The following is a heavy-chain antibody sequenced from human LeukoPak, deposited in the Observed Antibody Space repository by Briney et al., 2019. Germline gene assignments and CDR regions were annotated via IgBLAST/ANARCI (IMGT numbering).Heavy chain of an antibody. Sequence: GRSLRLSCAASGFTFSSYAMHWVRQAPGKGLEWVAVISYDGSNKYYADSVKGRFTISRDNSKNTLYLQMNSLRAEDTAVYYCARDGSGSGDYWGQGTLVTVSS. CDR3: ARDGSGSGDY. CDR2: ISYDGSNK. CDR1: GFTFSSYA. D-gene: IGHD2-15*01. J-gene: IGHJ4*02. V-gene: IGHV3-30*04.